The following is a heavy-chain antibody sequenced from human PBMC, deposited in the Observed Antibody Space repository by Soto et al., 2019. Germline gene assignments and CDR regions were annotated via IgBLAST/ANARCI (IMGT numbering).Heavy chain of an antibody. CDR3: ARKSMYYYDSSGYYYEDY. D-gene: IGHD3-22*01. Sequence: SETLSLTCTVSGGSISSSSYYWGWIRQPPGKGLEWIGSIYYSGSTYYNPSLKSRVTISVDTSKNQFSLKLSSVTAADTAVYYCARKSMYYYDSSGYYYEDYWGQGTLVTVSS. CDR2: IYYSGST. CDR1: GGSISSSSYY. J-gene: IGHJ4*02. V-gene: IGHV4-39*01.